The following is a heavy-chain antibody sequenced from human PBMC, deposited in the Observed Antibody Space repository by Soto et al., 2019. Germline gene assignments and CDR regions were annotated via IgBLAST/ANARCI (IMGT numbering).Heavy chain of an antibody. J-gene: IGHJ6*03. CDR1: GGSISSSSYY. CDR3: ARLRSDMAARSARYYYYYMDV. D-gene: IGHD6-6*01. CDR2: IYYSGST. Sequence: SETLSLTCTVSGGSISSSSYYWGWIRQPPGKGLEWIGSIYYSGSTYYNPSLKSRVTISVDTSRNQFSLKLSSVTAADTFVYYCARLRSDMAARSARYYYYYMDVWGKGPTVT. V-gene: IGHV4-39*01.